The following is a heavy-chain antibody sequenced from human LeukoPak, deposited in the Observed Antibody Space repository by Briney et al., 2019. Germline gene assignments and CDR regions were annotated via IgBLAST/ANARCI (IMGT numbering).Heavy chain of an antibody. Sequence: RSGGSLRLSCAAAGFAFITYWMHWVRQAPGKGLVWVSRINPDGSTTSYADSVKGRFTVSRDNAKNTLYLQMNSLRAEDTAVYYCARVPYGDYPFFDYWGQGTLVTVSS. V-gene: IGHV3-74*01. CDR2: INPDGSTT. J-gene: IGHJ4*02. CDR3: ARVPYGDYPFFDY. CDR1: GFAFITYW. D-gene: IGHD4-17*01.